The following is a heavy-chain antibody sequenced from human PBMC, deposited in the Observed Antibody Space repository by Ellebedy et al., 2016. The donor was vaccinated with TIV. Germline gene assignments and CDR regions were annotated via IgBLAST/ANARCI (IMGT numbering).Heavy chain of an antibody. V-gene: IGHV4-59*11. CDR3: AAGPNQFYFDY. CDR2: IYYSGST. J-gene: IGHJ4*02. CDR1: GGSISSHY. Sequence: MPSETLSLTCTVSGGSISSHYWSWIRQPPGKGLEWIGYIYYSGSTNYNPSLESRVTISIDTSKNQFSLKVNSVTAADAAVYYFAAGPNQFYFDYWGEGTLVTVSS. D-gene: IGHD6-13*01.